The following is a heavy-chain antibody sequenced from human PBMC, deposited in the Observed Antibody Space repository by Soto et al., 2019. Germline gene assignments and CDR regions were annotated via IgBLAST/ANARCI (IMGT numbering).Heavy chain of an antibody. CDR1: GFTFSDYF. V-gene: IGHV3-7*01. J-gene: IGHJ4*02. Sequence: ELQLVDSGGALVQPGESLRLSCAASGFTFSDYFMTWVRQAPGKGLEWVATIKQDGNARYYVDSVKGRFTISRDNAKNSLYLPMNALRAEDTAVYYCAIGHWLGCWGQGTLVTVSS. CDR3: AIGHWLGC. CDR2: IKQDGNAR. D-gene: IGHD6-19*01.